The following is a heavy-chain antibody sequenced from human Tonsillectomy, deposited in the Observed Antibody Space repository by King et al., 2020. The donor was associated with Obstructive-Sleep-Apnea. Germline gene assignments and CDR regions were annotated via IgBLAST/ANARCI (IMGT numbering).Heavy chain of an antibody. D-gene: IGHD3-16*01. V-gene: IGHV1-46*04. CDR2: INPSGGTT. J-gene: IGHJ4*02. CDR1: GYTFTRYY. Sequence: QLVQSGAEVKKPGASVKVSCKASGYTFTRYYIHWVRPAPGQGLEWMGIINPSGGTTKYAQTWQGRVTMTRDTSTSTGYMDLSSLSSEDTAVYYCAATLGGATGFDFWGQGTLVTVSS. CDR3: AATLGGATGFDF.